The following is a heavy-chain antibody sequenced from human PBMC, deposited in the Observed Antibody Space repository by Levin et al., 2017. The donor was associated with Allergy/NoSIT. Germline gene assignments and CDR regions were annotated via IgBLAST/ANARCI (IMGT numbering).Heavy chain of an antibody. CDR3: ARESPSEGGMDV. CDR2: IYHSGST. V-gene: IGHV4-4*02. J-gene: IGHJ6*02. Sequence: PSETLSLTCAVSGGSLSSNNWWYWVRQPPGKGLEWIGEIYHSGSTNYNPSLKSRVTMSVDKSKNQFSLKLNSVTAADTAVYYCARESPSEGGMDVWGQGTTVTVSS. CDR1: GGSLSSNNW.